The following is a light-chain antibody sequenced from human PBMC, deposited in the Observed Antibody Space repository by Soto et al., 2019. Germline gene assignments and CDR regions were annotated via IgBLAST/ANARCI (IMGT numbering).Light chain of an antibody. CDR1: QSVTSSY. CDR2: GTS. Sequence: EIVLTQSPGTLSLSPGERATLSCRASQSVTSSYLGWYQQKPGQAPRLLIYGTSTRATGIPDRFSGSGSGTDFTLTISRLEPGDFAVYYCQHYGSSPRTFGQGTKVDI. CDR3: QHYGSSPRT. J-gene: IGKJ1*01. V-gene: IGKV3-20*01.